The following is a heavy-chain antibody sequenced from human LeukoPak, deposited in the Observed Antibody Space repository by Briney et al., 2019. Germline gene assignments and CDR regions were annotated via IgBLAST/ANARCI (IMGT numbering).Heavy chain of an antibody. CDR3: ARGQAQYYYGSGSPTSGG. D-gene: IGHD3-10*01. V-gene: IGHV1-2*02. J-gene: IGHJ4*02. CDR1: GYTFTGYY. Sequence: GASVKVSCKASGYTFTGYYMHWVRQAPGQGLEWMGWINPNSGGTNYAQKFQGRVTMTRDTSISTAYMELSRLRSDDTAVYYCARGQAQYYYGSGSPTSGGWGQGTLVTVSS. CDR2: INPNSGGT.